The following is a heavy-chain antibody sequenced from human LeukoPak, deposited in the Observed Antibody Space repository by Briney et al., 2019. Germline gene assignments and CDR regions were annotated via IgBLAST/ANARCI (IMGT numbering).Heavy chain of an antibody. V-gene: IGHV1-2*02. D-gene: IGHD3-10*01. J-gene: IGHJ3*02. Sequence: ASVNVSCKSSGYTFTGYYMHWVGQAPGQGLEWMGGINPNSGGTNYAQKFQGRVTMTRDTSISTAYMELSSLRSDDTAVYYCARASQDYYGSGSYYRGGDAFDIWGQGTMVTVSS. CDR3: ARASQDYYGSGSYYRGGDAFDI. CDR1: GYTFTGYY. CDR2: INPNSGGT.